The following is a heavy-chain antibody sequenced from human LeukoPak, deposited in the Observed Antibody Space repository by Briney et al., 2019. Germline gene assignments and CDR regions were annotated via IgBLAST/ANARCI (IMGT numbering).Heavy chain of an antibody. CDR2: ISSSSSTI. CDR3: ARDIIVGSDY. D-gene: IGHD2-15*01. CDR1: GFTFSSYS. V-gene: IGHV3-48*01. J-gene: IGHJ4*02. Sequence: GGSLRLSCAASGFTFSSYSMNWVRQAPGKGLERVSYISSSSSTIYYADSVKGRFTISRDNAKNSLYLQMNSLRAEDTAVYCCARDIIVGSDYWGQGTLVTVSS.